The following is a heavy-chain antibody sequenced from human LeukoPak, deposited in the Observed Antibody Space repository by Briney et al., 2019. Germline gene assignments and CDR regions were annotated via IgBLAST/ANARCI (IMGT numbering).Heavy chain of an antibody. CDR2: INHSGST. Sequence: SETLSLTCTVSGGSISSSSYYWGWIRQPPGKGLEWIGEINHSGSTNYNPSLKSRVTISVDTSKNQFSLKLSSVTAADTAVYYCARSRYWGYFDWLFAGFFDYWGQGTLVTVSS. J-gene: IGHJ4*02. CDR1: GGSISSSSYY. V-gene: IGHV4-39*07. D-gene: IGHD3-9*01. CDR3: ARSRYWGYFDWLFAGFFDY.